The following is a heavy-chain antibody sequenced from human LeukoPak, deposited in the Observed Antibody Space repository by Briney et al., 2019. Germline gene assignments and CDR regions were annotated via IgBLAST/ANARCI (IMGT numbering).Heavy chain of an antibody. Sequence: GASVKVSCKASGYTFTGYYMHWVRQAPGQGREWRGWINPNSGGTNSAQKFQGRVTMTRDTSISTAYMELSRLRSDDTAVYYCARTIFGVVTHSKGWFDPWGQGTLVTVSS. J-gene: IGHJ5*02. CDR3: ARTIFGVVTHSKGWFDP. CDR1: GYTFTGYY. D-gene: IGHD3-3*01. CDR2: INPNSGGT. V-gene: IGHV1-2*02.